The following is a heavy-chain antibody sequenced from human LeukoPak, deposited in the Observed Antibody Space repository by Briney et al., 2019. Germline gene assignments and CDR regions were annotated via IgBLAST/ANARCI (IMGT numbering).Heavy chain of an antibody. V-gene: IGHV4-4*09. CDR1: GGSISSYY. CDR2: ISTSGST. D-gene: IGHD4-23*01. CDR3: ARLHGGKGQYYFDY. Sequence: SETLSLTCTVSGGSISSYYWSWIRQPPGKGKKWIGYISTSGSTNSNPSLKSRVTISVDTSKNQFSLNLSSVTAADTAVYYCARLHGGKGQYYFDYWGQGALVTVSS. J-gene: IGHJ4*02.